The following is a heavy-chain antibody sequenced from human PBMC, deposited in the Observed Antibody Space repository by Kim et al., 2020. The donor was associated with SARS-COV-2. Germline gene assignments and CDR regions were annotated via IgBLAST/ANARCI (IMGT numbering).Heavy chain of an antibody. J-gene: IGHJ6*03. CDR1: GFTFSSYG. V-gene: IGHV3-30*18. Sequence: GGSLRLSCAASGFTFSSYGMHWVRQAPGKGLEWVAVISYDGSNKYYADSVKGRFTISRDNSKNTLYLQMNSLRAEDTAVYYCAKDLNALYYYYYYMDVWGKGTTVTVSS. CDR2: ISYDGSNK. CDR3: AKDLNALYYYYYYMDV.